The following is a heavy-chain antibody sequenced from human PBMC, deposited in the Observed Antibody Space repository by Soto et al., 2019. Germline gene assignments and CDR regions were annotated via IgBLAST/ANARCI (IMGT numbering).Heavy chain of an antibody. V-gene: IGHV3-23*01. CDR2: IRDGGGGT. Sequence: EVQLLESGGGLGQPGGSLRLSCAASGFTVSNHAMSWVRQAPGKGLEWVSAIRDGGGGTFYADSVRGRFTISRDNSKNTLCLQMNRLRGEDTAVYDCVKDLRHRWLDWGPGTLVTVSS. CDR1: GFTVSNHA. J-gene: IGHJ1*01. D-gene: IGHD3-9*01. CDR3: VKDLRHRWLD.